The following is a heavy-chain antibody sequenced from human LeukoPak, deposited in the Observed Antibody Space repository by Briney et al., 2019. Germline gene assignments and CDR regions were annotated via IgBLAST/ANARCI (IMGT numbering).Heavy chain of an antibody. V-gene: IGHV1-18*01. CDR1: GYTFTNYG. CDR2: INPYNGST. Sequence: ASVKVSCKASGYTFTNYGISWVRQAPGQGLEWMGNINPYNGSTNYAQNLQDRVTMTTDTSTNTAYMELRSLRSDDTAVYYCARDQHDHVWGSYRPYFDYWGQGTLVTVSS. J-gene: IGHJ4*02. CDR3: ARDQHDHVWGSYRPYFDY. D-gene: IGHD3-16*02.